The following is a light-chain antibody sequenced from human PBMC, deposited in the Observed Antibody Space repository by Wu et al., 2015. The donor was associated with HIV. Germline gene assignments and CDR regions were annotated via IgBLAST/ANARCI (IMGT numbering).Light chain of an antibody. CDR3: QQYGSSPGS. CDR1: QSVSSSY. CDR2: DAS. Sequence: EIVLTQSPGTLSLSPGERATLSCRASQSVSSSYLAWYQQKPGQAPRLLIYDASNRATGIPDRFSGSGSGTDFTLIISRLEPEDFAVYYCQQYGSSPGSFGQGTKLEIK. V-gene: IGKV3-20*01. J-gene: IGKJ2*04.